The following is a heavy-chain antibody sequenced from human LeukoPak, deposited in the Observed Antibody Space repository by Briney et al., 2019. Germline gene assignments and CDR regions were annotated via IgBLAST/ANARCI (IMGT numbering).Heavy chain of an antibody. CDR1: GFTFTNYV. CDR3: AKTAGGG. D-gene: IGHD3-10*01. CDR2: ITGGYGTT. Sequence: GGSLRLSCAATGFTFTNYVLKWVRQAPGKGLEWVSSITGGYGTTYYAHSVMGRFTISSDSSKNTMDLQMNSLRAEDTAVYYCAKTAGGGWGQGTLVIVSS. V-gene: IGHV3-23*01. J-gene: IGHJ4*02.